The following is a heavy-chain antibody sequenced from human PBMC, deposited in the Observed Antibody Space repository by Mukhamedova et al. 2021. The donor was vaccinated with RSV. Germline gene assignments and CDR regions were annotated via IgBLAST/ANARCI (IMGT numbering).Heavy chain of an antibody. D-gene: IGHD3-22*01. CDR3: ASTSGYYHYFDY. J-gene: IGHJ4*02. V-gene: IGHV3-11*06. CDR2: ISSSSSYT. Sequence: GKGLEWVSYISSSSSYTNYADSVKGRFTIPRANAKNSLYLQMNSLRAADTAVYYCASTSGYYHYFDYWGQGTLVTVSS.